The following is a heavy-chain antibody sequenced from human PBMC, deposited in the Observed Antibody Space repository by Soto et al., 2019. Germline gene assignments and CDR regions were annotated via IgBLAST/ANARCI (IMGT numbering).Heavy chain of an antibody. CDR3: ARDQVKGTMTIL. CDR2: ISYDGSNK. D-gene: IGHD4-17*01. J-gene: IGHJ4*02. V-gene: IGHV3-30-3*01. Sequence: PGGSLRLSCAASGFTFINYAMHWVRQAPGKGLEWVAVISYDGSNKYYADSVKGRFTISRDNSKNTMYLQMNSLSAEDTAVYHCARDQVKGTMTILWGQGTQVTVSS. CDR1: GFTFINYA.